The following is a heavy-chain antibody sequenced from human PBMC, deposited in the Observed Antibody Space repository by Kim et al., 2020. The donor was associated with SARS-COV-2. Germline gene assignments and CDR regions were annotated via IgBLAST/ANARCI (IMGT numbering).Heavy chain of an antibody. CDR3: ARGGGLLFYYGMDV. D-gene: IGHD2-15*01. J-gene: IGHJ6*02. Sequence: SETLSLTCAVYGGSFSGYYWSWIRQPPGKGLEWIGEINHSGSTNYNPSLKSRVTISVDTSKNQFSLKLSSVTAADTAVYYCARGGGLLFYYGMDVWGQGTTVTVSS. CDR1: GGSFSGYY. V-gene: IGHV4-34*01. CDR2: INHSGST.